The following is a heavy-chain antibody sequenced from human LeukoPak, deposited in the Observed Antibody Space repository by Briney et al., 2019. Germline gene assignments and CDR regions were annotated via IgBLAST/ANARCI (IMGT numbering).Heavy chain of an antibody. CDR1: GGTFSSYA. Sequence: ASVKVSCKASGGTFSSYAISWVRQAPGQGLEWMGGIIPIFGTANYAQKFQGRVTITADESTSTAYMELSSLRSEDTAVYYCARDIPYEVSFGGLTVMGSFVLDYWGQGTLVTVSS. CDR3: ARDIPYEVSFGGLTVMGSFVLDY. D-gene: IGHD3-16*02. V-gene: IGHV1-69*13. CDR2: IIPIFGTA. J-gene: IGHJ4*02.